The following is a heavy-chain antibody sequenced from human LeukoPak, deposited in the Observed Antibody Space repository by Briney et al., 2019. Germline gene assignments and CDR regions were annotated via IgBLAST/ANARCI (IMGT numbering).Heavy chain of an antibody. Sequence: GGSLRLSCAASGFTFSSYSMNWVRQAPGKGLEWVSSICSRSSDTYYADSVTGRFTISRDNAKNSLYLQMNSLRAEDTAVYYCATYGPLTGDDYWGQGTLVTVSS. J-gene: IGHJ4*02. D-gene: IGHD7-27*01. CDR1: GFTFSSYS. V-gene: IGHV3-21*04. CDR3: ATYGPLTGDDY. CDR2: ICSRSSDT.